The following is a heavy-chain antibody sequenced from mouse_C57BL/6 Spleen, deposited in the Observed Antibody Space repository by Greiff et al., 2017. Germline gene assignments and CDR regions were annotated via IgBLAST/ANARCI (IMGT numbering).Heavy chain of an antibody. CDR2: FYPGDGDT. CDR3: ARRTGYYAMDY. CDR1: GYAFSSYW. Sequence: QVQLQQSGAELVKPGASVKISCKASGYAFSSYWMNWVKQRPGKGLEWIGQFYPGDGDTNYNGKFKGKATLTADKSSSTAYLQLSSLTSEDSAVYFCARRTGYYAMDYWGQGTSVTVSS. V-gene: IGHV1-80*01. J-gene: IGHJ4*01.